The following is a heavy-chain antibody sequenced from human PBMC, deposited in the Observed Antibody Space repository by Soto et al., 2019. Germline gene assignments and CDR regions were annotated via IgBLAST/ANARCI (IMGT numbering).Heavy chain of an antibody. V-gene: IGHV1-18*01. CDR3: ARNAVLRCLEWLPHAFDI. CDR1: GYTFTSYG. Sequence: GASVKVSCKASGYTFTSYGISWVRQAPGQELEKIGWISAYNGNTNYAQKLQGRVTMTTGTSTSTAYMELRSLRSDNTAVYYCARNAVLRCLEWLPHAFDIWGQGTMVTVSS. D-gene: IGHD3-3*01. J-gene: IGHJ3*02. CDR2: ISAYNGNT.